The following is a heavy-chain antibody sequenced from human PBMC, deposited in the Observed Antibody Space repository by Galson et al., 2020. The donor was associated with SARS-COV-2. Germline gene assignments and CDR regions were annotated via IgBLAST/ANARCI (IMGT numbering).Heavy chain of an antibody. CDR2: IFYGGHT. V-gene: IGHV4-61*01. CDR3: SRGRNVSRGRGVQIPRQPFEF. D-gene: IGHD3-3*01. Sequence: SETLSLTCTVSGGSVNNGLYHWTWIRQPPGKGLEWVGHIFYGGHTNFNPSHESRGALSLDASKGQFSLRLNSITPADTAVYFCSRGRNVSRGRGVQIPRQPFEFWGQGILVTVSS. CDR1: GGSVNNGLYH. J-gene: IGHJ4*02.